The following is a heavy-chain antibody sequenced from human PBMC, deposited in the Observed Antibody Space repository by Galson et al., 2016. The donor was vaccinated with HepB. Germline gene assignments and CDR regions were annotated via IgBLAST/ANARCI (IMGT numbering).Heavy chain of an antibody. CDR1: FTSYS. D-gene: IGHD3-22*01. CDR2: ISAYNGNT. V-gene: IGHV1-18*04. Sequence: FTSYSITWVRQAPGQGLEWMGWISAYNGNTNYAQNLLDRVTMTTDTSTSTAYMELRSLRSDDTAVYYCARDRDSTGYYGEVGDYWGQGTLVTVSS. J-gene: IGHJ4*02. CDR3: ARDRDSTGYYGEVGDY.